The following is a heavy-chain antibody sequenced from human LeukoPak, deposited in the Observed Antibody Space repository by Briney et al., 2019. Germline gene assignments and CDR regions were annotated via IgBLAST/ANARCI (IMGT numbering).Heavy chain of an antibody. V-gene: IGHV1-18*01. CDR1: GYTFTSYG. CDR3: ARDRSAYDYGDYVNWFDP. D-gene: IGHD4-17*01. J-gene: IGHJ5*02. Sequence: ASVKVSCKASGYTFTSYGISWVRQAPGQGLEWMGWISAYNGNTNYAQKLQGRVTMTTDTSTSTAYMELRSLRSDDTAVYYCARDRSAYDYGDYVNWFDPWGQGTLVTASS. CDR2: ISAYNGNT.